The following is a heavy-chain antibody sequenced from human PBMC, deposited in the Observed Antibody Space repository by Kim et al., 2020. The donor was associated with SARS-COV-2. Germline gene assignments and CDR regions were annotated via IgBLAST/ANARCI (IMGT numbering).Heavy chain of an antibody. Sequence: ASVKVSCKASGYTFTGYYMHWVRQAPGQGLEWMGWINPNSGGTNYAQKFQGRVSMTRDTSISTAYMELSSLRSDDTAVYFSARVGSGSSPFDSWGQGTLVTVSS. CDR2: INPNSGGT. V-gene: IGHV1-2*02. CDR1: GYTFTGYY. D-gene: IGHD1-26*01. CDR3: ARVGSGSSPFDS. J-gene: IGHJ4*02.